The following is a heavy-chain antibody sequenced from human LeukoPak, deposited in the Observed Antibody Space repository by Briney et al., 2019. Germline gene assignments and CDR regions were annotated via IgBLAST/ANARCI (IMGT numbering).Heavy chain of an antibody. CDR3: TTDRAAAGEDSGDY. CDR2: ISSNGGST. V-gene: IGHV3-64*04. CDR1: GFTFSSYA. J-gene: IGHJ4*02. D-gene: IGHD6-13*01. Sequence: GGPLRLSCSASGFTFSSYAIHWVRQAPGKGLEYVSGISSNGGSTYYADSMKGRFTISRDDSKNTLYLQMNSLKTEDTAVYYCTTDRAAAGEDSGDYWGQGTLVTVSS.